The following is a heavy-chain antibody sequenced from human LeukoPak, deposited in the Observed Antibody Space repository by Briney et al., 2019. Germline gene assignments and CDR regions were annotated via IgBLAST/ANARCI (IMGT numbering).Heavy chain of an antibody. CDR2: IYYSGST. CDR3: ARHEGSGWCFDY. CDR1: GGSISSSSYY. V-gene: IGHV4-39*01. J-gene: IGHJ4*02. D-gene: IGHD6-13*01. Sequence: SETLSLTCTVSGGSISSSSYYWGWIRQPPGKGLEWIGSIYYSGSTSYNPSLKSRVTISVDTSKNQFSLKLSSVTATDTAVYYCARHEGSGWCFDYWGQGTLVTVSS.